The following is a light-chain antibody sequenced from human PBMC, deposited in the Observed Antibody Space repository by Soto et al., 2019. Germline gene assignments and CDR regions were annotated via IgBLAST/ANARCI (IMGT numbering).Light chain of an antibody. CDR1: QSVNTN. CDR3: QQYGSSPPWT. J-gene: IGKJ1*01. V-gene: IGKV3-20*01. CDR2: GAS. Sequence: EILMTQYRATLYGSRGERATLACRDSQSVNTNLAWYQQKPGQAPRLLIYGASSRATGIPDRFSGSGSGTDFTLTISSLEPEDFAVYYCQQYGSSPPWTFGQGTKVDIK.